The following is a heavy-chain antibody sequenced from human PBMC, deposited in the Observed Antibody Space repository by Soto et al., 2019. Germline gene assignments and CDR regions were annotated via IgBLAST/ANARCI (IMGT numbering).Heavy chain of an antibody. V-gene: IGHV3-21*01. CDR1: GFTFSSYS. D-gene: IGHD2-2*01. CDR3: ARDQDIVVVPAAEPMDV. Sequence: EVQLLESGGGLVKPGGSLRLSCAASGFTFSSYSMNWVRQAPGKGLEWVSSISSSSSYIYYADSVKGRFTISRDNAKNSLYLQMNSLRAEDTAVYYCARDQDIVVVPAAEPMDVWGKGTTVTVSS. CDR2: ISSSSSYI. J-gene: IGHJ6*03.